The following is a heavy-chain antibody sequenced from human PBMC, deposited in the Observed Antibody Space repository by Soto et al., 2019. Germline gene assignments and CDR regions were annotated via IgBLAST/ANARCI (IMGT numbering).Heavy chain of an antibody. V-gene: IGHV4-31*03. J-gene: IGHJ4*02. CDR2: IYYSEDT. CDR1: GGSVSNGAHY. Sequence: QVQLQESGPGLVKPSQTLSLTCSVSGGSVSNGAHYWSWVRQRPGKGLEWIGYIYYSEDTQYNPSLKSRSTISVDTSKDQFSLKLTSVTAADTAVYYCARVDSASWLDYWGQGTLVTVSS. CDR3: ARVDSASWLDY. D-gene: IGHD2-2*01.